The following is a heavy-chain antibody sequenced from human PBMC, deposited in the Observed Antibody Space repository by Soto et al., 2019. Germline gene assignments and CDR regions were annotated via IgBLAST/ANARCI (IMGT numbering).Heavy chain of an antibody. CDR3: ARDIATVTTEGWWFDP. CDR2: IYTSGST. J-gene: IGHJ5*02. CDR1: GGSISSYY. Sequence: PPETLSLTCTVSGGSISSYYWSWIRQPAGKGLEWIGRIYTSGSTNYNPSLKSRVTMSVDTSKNQFSLKLSSVTAADTAVYYCARDIATVTTEGWWFDPWGQGTLVTVSS. V-gene: IGHV4-4*07. D-gene: IGHD4-17*01.